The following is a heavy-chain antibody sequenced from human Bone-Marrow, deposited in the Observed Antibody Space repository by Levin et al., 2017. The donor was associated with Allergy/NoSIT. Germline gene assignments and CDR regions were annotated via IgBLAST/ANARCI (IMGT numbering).Heavy chain of an antibody. CDR2: FDPEDDET. CDR1: GYTLSELP. Sequence: ASVKVSCKVSGYTLSELPMHWVRQAPGKGLEWMGGFDPEDDETIYAQKLQGRVTMTEVTSTDTAYMELSSLKPEDSTVYYCATGAVGGTTGDSFHIWGQGTMVTVSS. J-gene: IGHJ3*02. V-gene: IGHV1-24*01. D-gene: IGHD1-26*01. CDR3: ATGAVGGTTGDSFHI.